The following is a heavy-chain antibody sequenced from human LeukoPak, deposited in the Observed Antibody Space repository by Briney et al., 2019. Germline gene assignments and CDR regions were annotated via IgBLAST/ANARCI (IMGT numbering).Heavy chain of an antibody. Sequence: PGGSLRHSCAASGFTFSNYWMSWVRQAPGKGLEWVSAISGSGGSTYYADSVKGRFTISRDNSKNTLYLQMNSLRAEDTAVYYCAKRWDYDFWSGYPPRDWFDPWGQGTLVTVSS. CDR3: AKRWDYDFWSGYPPRDWFDP. CDR2: ISGSGGST. D-gene: IGHD3-3*01. CDR1: GFTFSNYW. V-gene: IGHV3-23*01. J-gene: IGHJ5*02.